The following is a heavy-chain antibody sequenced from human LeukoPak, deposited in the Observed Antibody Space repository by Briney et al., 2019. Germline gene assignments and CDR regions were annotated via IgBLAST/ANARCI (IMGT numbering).Heavy chain of an antibody. CDR2: IYYSGST. CDR1: GVSISSYY. Sequence: SETLSLTCTVSGVSISSYYWSCMRQPPGEGLEWSGYIYYSGSTNYNPSLKTRVTISVDTSKTQSSLKLSSVPAADPAVYYCARFSIAVAGTSYDYWGQGTLVTVSS. CDR3: ARFSIAVAGTSYDY. D-gene: IGHD6-19*01. V-gene: IGHV4-59*01. J-gene: IGHJ4*02.